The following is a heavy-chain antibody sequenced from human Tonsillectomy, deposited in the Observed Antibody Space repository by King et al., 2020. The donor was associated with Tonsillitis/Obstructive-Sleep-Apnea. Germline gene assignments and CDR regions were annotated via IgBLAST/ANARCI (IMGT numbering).Heavy chain of an antibody. J-gene: IGHJ6*03. D-gene: IGHD4-17*01. CDR3: ARDSGGASFTVHYYYMDV. Sequence: QVQLVESGGGVVQPGRSLRLSCAASGFTFSSYGMHWVRQAPGKGLEWVAVIWYDGSNKYYADSVKGRFTISRDNSKNTLYLQMNSLRAEDTAVYYCARDSGGASFTVHYYYMDVWGKGTTVTVSS. V-gene: IGHV3-33*01. CDR2: IWYDGSNK. CDR1: GFTFSSYG.